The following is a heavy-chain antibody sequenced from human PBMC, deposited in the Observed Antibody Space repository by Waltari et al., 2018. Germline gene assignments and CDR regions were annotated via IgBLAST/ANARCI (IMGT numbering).Heavy chain of an antibody. J-gene: IGHJ3*02. CDR1: GDSISSGSYW. CDR3: ARVGGIRGYAPVGAFDI. V-gene: IGHV4-31*01. Sequence: QVQLQESGSGLVKPSQTLSLTCSVYGDSISSGSYWWTWLRQYPGKGLEWIGYVYKSGSTYYNPSLKSLVIISVDMSENQFSLRLNSVTAADTAVYYCARVGGIRGYAPVGAFDIWGQGKMVTVSS. CDR2: VYKSGST. D-gene: IGHD2-2*01.